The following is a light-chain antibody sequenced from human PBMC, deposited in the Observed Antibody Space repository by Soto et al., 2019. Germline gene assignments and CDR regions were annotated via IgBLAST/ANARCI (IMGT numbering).Light chain of an antibody. J-gene: IGLJ3*02. Sequence: QSVLTQRPSVSAAPGQKVTISCSGSSSNIVNNYVSWYQQLPGTAPKLLIYDNYKRPSGIPDRFSGSKSGTSATLGITGLQTGDEADYFCATWDTSLSAVVFGGGTKLTVL. CDR1: SSNIVNNY. CDR2: DNY. CDR3: ATWDTSLSAVV. V-gene: IGLV1-51*01.